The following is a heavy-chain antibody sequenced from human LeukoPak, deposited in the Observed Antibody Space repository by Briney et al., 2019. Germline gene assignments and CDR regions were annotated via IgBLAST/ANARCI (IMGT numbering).Heavy chain of an antibody. D-gene: IGHD2-2*01. J-gene: IGHJ3*02. Sequence: ASVKVSCKTSGYTFTGYYMHWVRQAPGQGLEWMGWINPNSGGTKYTQKFQGRVTMTRDTSISTAYMELSSLRSDDTAVYYCARSPIVVVPTAHDAFDIWGQGTMVTVSS. CDR1: GYTFTGYY. CDR3: ARSPIVVVPTAHDAFDI. V-gene: IGHV1-2*02. CDR2: INPNSGGT.